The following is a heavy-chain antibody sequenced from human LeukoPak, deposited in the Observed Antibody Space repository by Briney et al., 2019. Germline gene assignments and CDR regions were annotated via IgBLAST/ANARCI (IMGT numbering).Heavy chain of an antibody. V-gene: IGHV4-59*08. CDR3: SRHVNTFDY. CDR1: GGSISSYY. J-gene: IGHJ4*02. Sequence: PSETLSLTCTVSGGSISSYYWSWIRQPPGKGLEWIGYIYYSGSTNYNPSLKSRVIISVDTSKNHFSLNLSSVTAADMAVYYCSRHVNTFDYWGQGALVTVSS. CDR2: IYYSGST.